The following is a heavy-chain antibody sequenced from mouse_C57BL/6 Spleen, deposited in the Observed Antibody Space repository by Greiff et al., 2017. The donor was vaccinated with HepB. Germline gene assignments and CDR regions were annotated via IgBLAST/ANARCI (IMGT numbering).Heavy chain of an antibody. CDR3: TTTYGSSYYWYFDV. CDR1: GFTFSDAW. CDR2: IRNKANNHAT. V-gene: IGHV6-6*01. D-gene: IGHD1-1*01. Sequence: EVKLVESGGGLVQPGGSMKLSCAASGFTFSDAWMDWVRQSPEKGLKWVAEIRNKANNHATYYAESVKGRFTISRDDSKSSVYLQMNSLRAEDTGIYYCTTTYGSSYYWYFDVWGTGTTVTVSS. J-gene: IGHJ1*03.